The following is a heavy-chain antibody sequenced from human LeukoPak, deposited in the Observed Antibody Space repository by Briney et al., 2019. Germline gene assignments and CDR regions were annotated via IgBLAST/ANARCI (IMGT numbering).Heavy chain of an antibody. CDR2: ISAYNGNT. V-gene: IGHV1-18*01. CDR3: ARDLPYYGSGSYYKMGYFDY. D-gene: IGHD3-10*01. Sequence: ASVKVSCKASGYTFTSYGISWVRQAPGQGLEWMGWISAYNGNTNYAQKLKGRVTMTTDTSTSTAYMELRSLRSDDTAVYYCARDLPYYGSGSYYKMGYFDYWGQGTLVTVSS. CDR1: GYTFTSYG. J-gene: IGHJ4*02.